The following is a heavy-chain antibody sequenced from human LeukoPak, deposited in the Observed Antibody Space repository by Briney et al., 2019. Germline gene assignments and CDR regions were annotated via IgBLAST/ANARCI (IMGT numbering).Heavy chain of an antibody. V-gene: IGHV3-23*01. Sequence: GGSLRLSCAASGFTFSSYAMSWVRQAPGKGLEWVSALNNRGDRTYYADSVEGRFTISRDNSKTTLYLQMNSLRADDTAVYYCAKGMDYNSVTFDFWGQGTLVTVSS. CDR2: LNNRGDRT. CDR1: GFTFSSYA. CDR3: AKGMDYNSVTFDF. D-gene: IGHD1-1*01. J-gene: IGHJ4*02.